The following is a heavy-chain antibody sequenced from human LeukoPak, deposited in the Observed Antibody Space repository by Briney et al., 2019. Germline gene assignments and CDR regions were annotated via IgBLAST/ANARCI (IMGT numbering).Heavy chain of an antibody. D-gene: IGHD5/OR15-5a*01. J-gene: IGHJ6*02. CDR2: INHSGST. CDR3: AREGDSFYGYGMDV. Sequence: PSETLSLTCAVYGGSFSGYYWSWIRQPPGKGLEWIGEINHSGSTNYNLSLKSRVTISVDTSKNQFSLKLSSVTAADTAVYYCAREGDSFYGYGMDVWGQGTTVTVSS. CDR1: GGSFSGYY. V-gene: IGHV4-34*01.